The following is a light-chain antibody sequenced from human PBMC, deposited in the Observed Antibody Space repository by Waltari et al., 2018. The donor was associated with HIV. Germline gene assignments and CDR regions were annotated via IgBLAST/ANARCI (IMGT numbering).Light chain of an antibody. J-gene: IGLJ3*02. Sequence: QSALTQPASVSGSPGQSITISCTGTSRDVGGYNYVSWYQQHPGKAPKLMFYDVTKRPSGVSNRFAGSKSGNTASLTISGLQAEDEADYYCCSYAGSGTWVFGGGTKLTVL. CDR1: SRDVGGYNY. CDR2: DVT. CDR3: CSYAGSGTWV. V-gene: IGLV2-23*02.